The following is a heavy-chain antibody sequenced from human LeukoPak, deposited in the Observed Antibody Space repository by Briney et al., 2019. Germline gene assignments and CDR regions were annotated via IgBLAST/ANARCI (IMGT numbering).Heavy chain of an antibody. Sequence: GGSLRLSCAASGFSFTSYAMHWVRQAPGKGLEYVSEISDNGGTTYYANSVKGRFTISRDNSKNTLYLQMGSLRPEDMAVYYCARAVGMVQGELIDYYYYMDVWGKGTTVTVSS. CDR1: GFSFTSYA. J-gene: IGHJ6*03. CDR3: ARAVGMVQGELIDYYYYMDV. D-gene: IGHD3-10*01. V-gene: IGHV3-64*01. CDR2: ISDNGGTT.